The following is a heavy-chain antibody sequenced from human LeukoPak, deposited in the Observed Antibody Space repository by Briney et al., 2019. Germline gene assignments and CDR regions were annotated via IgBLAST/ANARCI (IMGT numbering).Heavy chain of an antibody. D-gene: IGHD3-10*01. CDR1: GGSISSSSYY. CDR3: ARTPIGPYPLNVRGVIDY. Sequence: KPSETLSLTCTVSGGSISSSSYYWGWIRQPPGKGLEWIGSIYYSGSTYYNPSLKSRVTISVDTSKNQFSLKLSSVTAADTAVYYCARTPIGPYPLNVRGVIDYWGQGTLVTVSS. V-gene: IGHV4-39*01. CDR2: IYYSGST. J-gene: IGHJ4*02.